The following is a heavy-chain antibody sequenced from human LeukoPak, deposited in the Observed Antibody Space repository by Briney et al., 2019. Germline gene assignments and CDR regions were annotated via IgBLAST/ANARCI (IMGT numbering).Heavy chain of an antibody. D-gene: IGHD4-17*01. CDR3: ARDPGDYLVDY. Sequence: GGSLRLSCAASGFTFSSYSMNWVRQAPGKGLEWVSSISSSSRYIYYADSVKGRFTISRDNAKNSLYLQMNSLRAEDTAVYYCARDPGDYLVDYWGQGTLVTVSS. CDR2: ISSSSRYI. J-gene: IGHJ4*02. V-gene: IGHV3-21*01. CDR1: GFTFSSYS.